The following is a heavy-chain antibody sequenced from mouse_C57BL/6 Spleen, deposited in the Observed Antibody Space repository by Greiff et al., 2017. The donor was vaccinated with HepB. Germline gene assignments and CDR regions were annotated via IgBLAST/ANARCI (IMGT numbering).Heavy chain of an antibody. CDR1: GYSITSGYY. CDR3: AREEGYYGYFDV. V-gene: IGHV3-6*01. CDR2: ISYDGSN. D-gene: IGHD2-2*01. Sequence: EVQRVESGPGLVKPSQSLSLTCSVTGYSITSGYYWNWIRQFPGNKLEWMGYISYDGSNNYNPSLKNRISITRDTSKNQFFLKLNSVTTEDTATYYCAREEGYYGYFDVWGTGTTVTVSS. J-gene: IGHJ1*03.